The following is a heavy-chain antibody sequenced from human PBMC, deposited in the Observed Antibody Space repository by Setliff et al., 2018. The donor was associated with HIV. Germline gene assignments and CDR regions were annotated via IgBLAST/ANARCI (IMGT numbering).Heavy chain of an antibody. Sequence: ASVKVSCKASGGTFSNYAFSWVRLAPGQGLEWMGAIIPSGGSTGYAEKFQARVTLTRDTSTSTVYMELSGLREEDTAVYYCARDGASGSGYYWADYWGQGTLVTVSS. D-gene: IGHD3-3*01. CDR1: GGTFSNYA. CDR3: ARDGASGSGYYWADY. CDR2: IIPSGGST. J-gene: IGHJ4*02. V-gene: IGHV1-46*01.